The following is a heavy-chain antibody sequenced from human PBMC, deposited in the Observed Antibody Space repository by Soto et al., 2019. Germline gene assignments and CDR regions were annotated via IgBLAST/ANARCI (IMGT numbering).Heavy chain of an antibody. CDR3: AKDAVSYNGKWDWFDS. J-gene: IGHJ5*01. CDR1: RFTFSAFA. V-gene: IGHV3-23*01. D-gene: IGHD1-20*01. CDR2: IGGGGTDT. Sequence: DVQLLESGGGLVQPGGSLTLSGAASRFTFSAFAMNWVRQAPGKGLEWVSSIGGGGTDTYYADSVKGRFTISRDNSKNTLYLQMDSLRDEDTAVYYCAKDAVSYNGKWDWFDSWGQGTLVIVSS.